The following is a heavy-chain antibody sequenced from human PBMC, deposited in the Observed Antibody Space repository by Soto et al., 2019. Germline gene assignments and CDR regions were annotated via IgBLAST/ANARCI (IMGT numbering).Heavy chain of an antibody. Sequence: EARLEESGGGLVKPGGSLRLSCAASGFTVNTFNMNWVRQAPGKGLEWVSSISNYDNTAYADSVKGRFTVSRDNAKNSLFLQMNSLRAEDTAVYYCTLYDALVFDFWGQGALVTVSS. CDR3: TLYDALVFDF. CDR2: ISNYDNT. J-gene: IGHJ4*02. CDR1: GFTVNTFN. V-gene: IGHV3-21*01. D-gene: IGHD2-8*01.